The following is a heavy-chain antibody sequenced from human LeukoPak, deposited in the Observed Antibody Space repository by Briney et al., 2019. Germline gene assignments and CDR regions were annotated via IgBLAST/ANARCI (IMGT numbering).Heavy chain of an antibody. CDR2: INPNSGGT. Sequence: ASVKVSCKASGYTFTGYYMHWVRQAPGQGLEWMGWINPNSGGTNYAQKFQGRVTMTRDTSISTAYMELSRLRSDDTAVYYCARATRVVVITPFDYWGQGTLVTVSS. CDR3: ARATRVVVITPFDY. D-gene: IGHD3-22*01. CDR1: GYTFTGYY. J-gene: IGHJ4*02. V-gene: IGHV1-2*02.